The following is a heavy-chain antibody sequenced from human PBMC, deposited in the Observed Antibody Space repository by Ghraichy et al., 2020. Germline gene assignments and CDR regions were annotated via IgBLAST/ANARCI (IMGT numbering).Heavy chain of an antibody. J-gene: IGHJ5*02. CDR2: INHSGST. Sequence: ETLSLTCAVYGGSFSGYYWSWIRQPPGKGLEWIGEINHSGSTNYNPSLKSRVTISVDTSKNQFSLKLSSVTAADTAVYYCARGGNHYDFWSGYYNWFDPWGQGTLVTVSS. CDR1: GGSFSGYY. CDR3: ARGGNHYDFWSGYYNWFDP. D-gene: IGHD3-3*01. V-gene: IGHV4-34*01.